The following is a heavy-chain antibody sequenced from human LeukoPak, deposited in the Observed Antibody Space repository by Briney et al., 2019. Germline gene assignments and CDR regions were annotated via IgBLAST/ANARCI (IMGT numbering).Heavy chain of an antibody. J-gene: IGHJ4*02. D-gene: IGHD2-21*01. Sequence: SETLSLTCAVSGYSISSGYYWGWIRQPPGKGLEWIGSIYHSGSTYYNPSLKSRVTISVDTSKIQFSLKLSSVTAADTAVYYCAREVYCGGDCYSHYFDYWGQGTLVTVSS. CDR1: GYSISSGYY. V-gene: IGHV4-38-2*01. CDR2: IYHSGST. CDR3: AREVYCGGDCYSHYFDY.